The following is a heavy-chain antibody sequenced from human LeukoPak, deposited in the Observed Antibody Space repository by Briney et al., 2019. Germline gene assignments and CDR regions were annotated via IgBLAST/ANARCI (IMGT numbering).Heavy chain of an antibody. CDR2: INHSGST. CDR3: ARTMNSCVDV. V-gene: IGHV4-34*01. D-gene: IGHD1-7*01. J-gene: IGHJ6*04. CDR1: GGSFSGYY. Sequence: SETLSLTCAVYGGSFSGYYWSWIRQPPGKGLEWIGEINHSGSTNYNPSLKSRVTISVDTSKNQFSLKLSSVTAADTAVYYCARTMNSCVDVWGKGTTVTISS.